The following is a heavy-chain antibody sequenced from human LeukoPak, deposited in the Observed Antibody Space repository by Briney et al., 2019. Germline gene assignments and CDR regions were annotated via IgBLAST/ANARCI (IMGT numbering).Heavy chain of an antibody. CDR1: GYTFKSYD. D-gene: IGHD6-13*01. V-gene: IGHV1-8*03. Sequence: ASVKVSCKASGYTFKSYDINWVRQATGQGLEWMGWMNPNIGNTGYAQKFQGRVTITRNTSISTVYMELSSLTSEDTAIYYCARDRGNSWSDWGQGTLVTVSS. J-gene: IGHJ4*02. CDR3: ARDRGNSWSD. CDR2: MNPNIGNT.